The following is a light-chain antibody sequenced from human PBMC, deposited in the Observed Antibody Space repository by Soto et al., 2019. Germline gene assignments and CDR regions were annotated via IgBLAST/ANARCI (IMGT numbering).Light chain of an antibody. CDR1: QTISSW. J-gene: IGKJ1*01. CDR3: QHYNSYSEA. Sequence: DIQITHSPSTLSGSVGDRVTITCRSSQTISSWLAWYQQKPGKAPKLLIYKASTLKSGVPSRFSGSGSGIEFTLTISSLQPDDFATYYCQHYNSYSEALGQGTKVDIK. CDR2: KAS. V-gene: IGKV1-5*03.